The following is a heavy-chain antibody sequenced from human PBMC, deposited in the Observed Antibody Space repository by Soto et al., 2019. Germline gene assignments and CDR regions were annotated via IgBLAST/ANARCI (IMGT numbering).Heavy chain of an antibody. CDR1: GFTFSSYS. CDR2: ISSSSGYI. CDR3: ATRADVYYYYGMDV. Sequence: GGSLRLSCAASGFTFSSYSMNWVRQAPGKGLEWVSSISSSSGYIYYADSVKGRFTISRDNAKNSLYLQMNSLRAEDTAVYYCATRADVYYYYGMDVWGQGTTVTV. J-gene: IGHJ6*02. V-gene: IGHV3-21*01.